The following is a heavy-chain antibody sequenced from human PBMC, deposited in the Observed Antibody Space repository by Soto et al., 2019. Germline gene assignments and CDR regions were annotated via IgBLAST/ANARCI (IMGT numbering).Heavy chain of an antibody. V-gene: IGHV3-23*01. Sequence: GGSLRLSCAASGFTFSSYAMSWFRQAPGKGLEWVSAISGSGGSTYYADSVKGRFTISRDNSKNTLYLQMNSLRAEDTAVYYCANLRGYYDSSGYYPDPFDPWGQGTLVTVSS. CDR1: GFTFSSYA. CDR3: ANLRGYYDSSGYYPDPFDP. J-gene: IGHJ5*02. D-gene: IGHD3-22*01. CDR2: ISGSGGST.